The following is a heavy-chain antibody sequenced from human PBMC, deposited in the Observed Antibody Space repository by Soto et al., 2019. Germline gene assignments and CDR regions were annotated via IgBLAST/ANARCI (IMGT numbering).Heavy chain of an antibody. CDR2: ISGGGGST. D-gene: IGHD1-1*01. CDR3: AKRMYNDMRSGMDV. J-gene: IGHJ6*02. V-gene: IGHV3-23*01. Sequence: PGGSLRLSCEASGFTFSSYAMSWGRQAPGKGLEWVAGISGGGGSTYYTDSVRGRFTISRDNSKNTVYLQMNSLRVEDRAVYYCAKRMYNDMRSGMDVWGQGTTVTVSS. CDR1: GFTFSSYA.